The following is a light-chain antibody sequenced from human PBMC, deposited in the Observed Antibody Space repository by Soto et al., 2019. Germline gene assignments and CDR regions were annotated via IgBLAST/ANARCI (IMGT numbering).Light chain of an antibody. V-gene: IGKV4-1*01. J-gene: IGKJ4*01. CDR1: QSVLYSSNNKNY. Sequence: DIVMTQSPDSLAVSLGERATNNCKSSQSVLYSSNNKNYLAWYQQKAGQPPKLLIYWASTRQSGVPDRFSGSGSETDFTLTISSLQAEDVAIYYCQQYYNPPLTFGGGTKVEIK. CDR3: QQYYNPPLT. CDR2: WAS.